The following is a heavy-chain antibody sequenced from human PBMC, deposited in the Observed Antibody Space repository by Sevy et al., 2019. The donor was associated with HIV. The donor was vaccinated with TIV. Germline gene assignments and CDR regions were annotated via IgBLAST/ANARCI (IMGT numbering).Heavy chain of an antibody. CDR1: GYTFTDCY. Sequence: ASVKVSCKASGYTFTDCYMNWVRQAPGHGLEWMGWIDTNTGNPTYVQAFTGRFVFSLDTSVNTAYLQISSLKAEDTAIYYCTRDRPTWGNDYWGQRTLVTVSS. CDR3: TRDRPTWGNDY. V-gene: IGHV7-4-1*02. CDR2: IDTNTGNP. J-gene: IGHJ4*02. D-gene: IGHD3-16*01.